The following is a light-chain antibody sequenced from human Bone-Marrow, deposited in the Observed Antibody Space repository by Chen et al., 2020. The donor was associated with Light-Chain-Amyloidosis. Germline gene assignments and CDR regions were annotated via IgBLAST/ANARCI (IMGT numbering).Light chain of an antibody. J-gene: IGKJ4*01. CDR3: QQYGTSPLT. CDR1: QTISSTY. Sequence: EIVLTQSPGTLSLSPGEGANLSCRASQTISSTYLTWYQQKFGQAPRLLIYGSSSWATGIPDRFTGSGSGTDFTLTINRLEPEDFAMYYCQQYGTSPLTFGGGTKVEIK. CDR2: GSS. V-gene: IGKV3-20*01.